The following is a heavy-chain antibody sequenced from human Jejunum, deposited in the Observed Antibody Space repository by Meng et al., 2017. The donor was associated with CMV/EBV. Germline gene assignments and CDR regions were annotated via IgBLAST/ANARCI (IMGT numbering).Heavy chain of an antibody. D-gene: IGHD6-13*01. CDR1: GFTCSSYA. Sequence: SGFTCSSYAMHWVRQAPGKGLEWVAVIPFDGNNEHYADSVKGRFTISRDNSKNTLYLQVNSLRPEDTGVYYCARGTGSGSWLIDSWGQGTLVTVSS. J-gene: IGHJ4*02. CDR2: IPFDGNNE. CDR3: ARGTGSGSWLIDS. V-gene: IGHV3-30*04.